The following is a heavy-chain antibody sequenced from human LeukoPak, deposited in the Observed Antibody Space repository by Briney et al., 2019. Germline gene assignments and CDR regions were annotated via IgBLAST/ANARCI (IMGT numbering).Heavy chain of an antibody. CDR1: GGTFISYA. CDR2: IIPILGIA. Sequence: SVTVSCKASGGTFISYAISWVRQAPGQGREWMGRIIPILGIANYAQKFQGRVTITADKSTSTAYMELSSLRSEDTAVYYCARDLGVVTAPGSSMDVWGQGTTVTVSS. J-gene: IGHJ6*02. CDR3: ARDLGVVTAPGSSMDV. D-gene: IGHD2-21*02. V-gene: IGHV1-69*04.